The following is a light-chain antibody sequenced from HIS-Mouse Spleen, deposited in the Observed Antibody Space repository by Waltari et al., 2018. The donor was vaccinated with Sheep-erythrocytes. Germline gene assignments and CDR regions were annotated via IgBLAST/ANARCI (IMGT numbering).Light chain of an antibody. Sequence: DLQMTQSPSTLSASVGDRVTITCRASQSISSWLAWYQQKPGKAPQLLIYKASRLESGVPSRFSGSGAGTEFTLTSSSLQPDDFATYDCQQYKSYPYTFGQGTKLEIK. CDR3: QQYKSYPYT. CDR2: KAS. CDR1: QSISSW. J-gene: IGKJ2*01. V-gene: IGKV1-5*03.